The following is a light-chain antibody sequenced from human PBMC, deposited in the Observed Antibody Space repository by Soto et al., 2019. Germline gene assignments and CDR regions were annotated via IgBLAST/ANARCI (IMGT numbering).Light chain of an antibody. CDR2: GNS. J-gene: IGLJ2*01. V-gene: IGLV1-40*01. CDR1: SSNIGAGYD. Sequence: QSVLTQPPSVSGAPGQRVTISCTGSSSNIGAGYDVHWYQQLPGTAPKVFIYGNSNRPSGVPDRFSGSKSGTSASLAITGLQAEDEAGYSRPSYNSSRSLVVFGGGTKLTVL. CDR3: PSYNSSRSLVV.